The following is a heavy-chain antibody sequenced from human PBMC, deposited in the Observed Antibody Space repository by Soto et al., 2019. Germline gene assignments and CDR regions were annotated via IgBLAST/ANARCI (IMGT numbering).Heavy chain of an antibody. V-gene: IGHV5-51*01. CDR1: GFSFTTYW. CDR2: IYPGDSKT. Sequence: GESLKISCKGSGFSFTTYWIAWVRQMPGKGLEWMGIIYPGDSKTTYSPSFQGQVTISADKSISTAYLQWSSLKASDTAMYYCARFRGYSNSWYYYYYGMDVWGQGTTVTVSS. CDR3: ARFRGYSNSWYYYYYGMDV. J-gene: IGHJ6*02. D-gene: IGHD6-13*01.